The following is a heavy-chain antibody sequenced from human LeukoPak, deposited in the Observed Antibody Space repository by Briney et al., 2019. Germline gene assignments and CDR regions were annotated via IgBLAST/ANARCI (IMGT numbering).Heavy chain of an antibody. CDR1: GFTFSSYW. Sequence: GGSLRLSCAASGFTFSSYWMSWVRQAPGKGLEWVANRKQDGSEKYYVDSVKGRFTISRDSAKNSLYLQMNSLRAEDTAVYYCARETIAVADPGCFGYWGQGTLVTVSS. D-gene: IGHD6-19*01. CDR3: ARETIAVADPGCFGY. J-gene: IGHJ4*02. CDR2: RKQDGSEK. V-gene: IGHV3-7*01.